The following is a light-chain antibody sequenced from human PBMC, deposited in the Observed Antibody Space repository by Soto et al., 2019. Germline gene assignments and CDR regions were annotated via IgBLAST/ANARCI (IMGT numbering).Light chain of an antibody. CDR2: DAS. J-gene: IGKJ1*01. V-gene: IGKV3-11*01. Sequence: EIVLTQSPATLSLSPGERATLSCRASQNIGSSLAWYQQTPGQAPRLLIYDASNRATGIPARFSGSGSGTDFTLTISSLEPEDFAVYYCQQRSDWPRTLGQGTKVDIK. CDR3: QQRSDWPRT. CDR1: QNIGSS.